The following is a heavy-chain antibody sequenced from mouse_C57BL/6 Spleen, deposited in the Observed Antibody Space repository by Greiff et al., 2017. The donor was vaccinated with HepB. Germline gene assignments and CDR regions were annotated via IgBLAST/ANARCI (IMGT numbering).Heavy chain of an antibody. CDR1: GYTFTDYY. CDR3: ARDGYALYYFDY. CDR2: INPNNGGT. V-gene: IGHV1-26*01. Sequence: EVQLQQSGPELVKPGASVKISCKASGYTFTDYYMNWVKQSHGKSLEWIGDINPNNGGTSYNQKFKGKATLTVDKSSSTAYMELRSLTSEDSAVYYCARDGYALYYFDYWGQGTTLTVSS. J-gene: IGHJ2*01. D-gene: IGHD2-2*01.